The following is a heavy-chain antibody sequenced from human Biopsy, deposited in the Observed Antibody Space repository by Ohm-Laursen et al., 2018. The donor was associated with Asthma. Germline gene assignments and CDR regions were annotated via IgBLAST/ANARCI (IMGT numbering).Heavy chain of an antibody. J-gene: IGHJ3*02. Sequence: SSLRLSCSASGFVFSQCGMHWVRQGPGKGLGWVALVSSDGHNKYYEDSVKGRFTISRDNSRNRLYLQINRLTVEDSAVYFCARQSGQDYGDSSGFDIWGQGTKVAASS. CDR3: ARQSGQDYGDSSGFDI. CDR2: VSSDGHNK. V-gene: IGHV3-30*03. CDR1: GFVFSQCG. D-gene: IGHD3-22*01.